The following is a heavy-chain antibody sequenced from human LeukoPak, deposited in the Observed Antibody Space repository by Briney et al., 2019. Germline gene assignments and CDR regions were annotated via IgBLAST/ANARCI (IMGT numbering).Heavy chain of an antibody. CDR3: ARAIRQGGYPTDY. CDR1: GFTFSRHS. Sequence: PGGSLRLSCAASGFTFSRHSINWVRQAPGKGLEWVSSISSSSSYIYYADSVKGRFTISRDNAKNSLYLQMNSLRAEDTAVYYCARAIRQGGYPTDYWGQGTLVTVSS. V-gene: IGHV3-21*01. J-gene: IGHJ4*02. CDR2: ISSSSSYI. D-gene: IGHD1-26*01.